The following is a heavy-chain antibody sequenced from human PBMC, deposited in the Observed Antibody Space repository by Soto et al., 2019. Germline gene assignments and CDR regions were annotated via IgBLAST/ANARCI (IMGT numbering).Heavy chain of an antibody. J-gene: IGHJ4*02. CDR1: GGLFSSYP. Sequence: QEQLVQSGAEVKKPGSSVKVSCKASGGLFSSYPISWVRQVPGQGLEWMGGIIPVFQTAYYTQRFQGRVTITADESTNTAYMELSSLRSEDTAIYYCARGGSGYTSFTEFWGQGTLVTVSS. D-gene: IGHD3-22*01. CDR2: IIPVFQTA. CDR3: ARGGSGYTSFTEF. V-gene: IGHV1-69*01.